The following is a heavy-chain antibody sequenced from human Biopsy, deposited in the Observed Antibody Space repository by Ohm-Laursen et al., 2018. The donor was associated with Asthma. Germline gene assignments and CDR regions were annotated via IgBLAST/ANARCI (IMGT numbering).Heavy chain of an antibody. V-gene: IGHV3-53*01. CDR3: ARGDSSGWSHYYFDY. CDR2: IYSGGTS. CDR1: GFAVSRDH. J-gene: IGHJ4*02. D-gene: IGHD6-19*01. Sequence: GSLRLSCAASGFAVSRDHMFWVRQAPGKGLEWVSVIYSGGTSHTADSVRGRFTISRDYSKNTLYLQMHSLRVEDTAAYYCARGDSSGWSHYYFDYWGQGTLVTVSS.